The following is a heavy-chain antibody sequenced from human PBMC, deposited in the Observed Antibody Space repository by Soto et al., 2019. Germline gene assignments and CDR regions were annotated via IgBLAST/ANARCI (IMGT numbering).Heavy chain of an antibody. Sequence: QVQLQESGPGLVKPSETLSLTCNVSGGSIRSYYWSWVRQPAGKPLEWIGRIYTSGSTNYNPSLKSRVSMSVDTSKNQFSLEVTSVTAADTAVYYCAREGASGFGMDVWGLGTMVTVSS. D-gene: IGHD1-26*01. J-gene: IGHJ6*02. V-gene: IGHV4-4*07. CDR3: AREGASGFGMDV. CDR1: GGSIRSYY. CDR2: IYTSGST.